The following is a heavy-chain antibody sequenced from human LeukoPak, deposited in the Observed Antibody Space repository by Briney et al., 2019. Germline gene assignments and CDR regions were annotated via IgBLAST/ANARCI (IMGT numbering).Heavy chain of an antibody. V-gene: IGHV3-48*03. CDR2: ISSSGTTI. CDR3: VRDFGVVVTAWGY. CDR1: GFTFSNYE. J-gene: IGHJ4*02. D-gene: IGHD2-21*02. Sequence: PGRSLRLSCAASGFTFSNYEMNWVRQAPGKGLEWVSYISSSGTTIYYADSVKGRFTISRDNAQNSLSLQMNSLRAEDTAVYYCVRDFGVVVTAWGYWGQGILVTVSS.